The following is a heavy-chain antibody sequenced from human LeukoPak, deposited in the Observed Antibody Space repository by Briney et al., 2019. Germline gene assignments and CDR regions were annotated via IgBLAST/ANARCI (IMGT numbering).Heavy chain of an antibody. CDR3: ARTLEGPYYDFDY. Sequence: ASAKVSCKASGYTFTGYYMHWVRQAPGQGLEWMGWINPNSGGTNYAQKFQGRVTMTRDTSISTAYMELSRLRSDDTAVYYCARTLEGPYYDFDYWGQGTLVTVSS. CDR1: GYTFTGYY. CDR2: INPNSGGT. J-gene: IGHJ4*02. D-gene: IGHD3-3*01. V-gene: IGHV1-2*02.